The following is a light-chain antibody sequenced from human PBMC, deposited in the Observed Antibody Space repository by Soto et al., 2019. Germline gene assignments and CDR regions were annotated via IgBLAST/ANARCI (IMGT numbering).Light chain of an antibody. CDR2: TAS. V-gene: IGKV1-39*01. Sequence: DIQMTQSPSSLSASIGDRVIITCRTSQSVSNFLNWYRHKPGEAPRLLIYTASTLHGGVPSQVSGSGSGTEFTLTISSLQPEDFATYYCQGSYSSPFTIGPGTRVDVK. CDR1: QSVSNF. CDR3: QGSYSSPFT. J-gene: IGKJ3*01.